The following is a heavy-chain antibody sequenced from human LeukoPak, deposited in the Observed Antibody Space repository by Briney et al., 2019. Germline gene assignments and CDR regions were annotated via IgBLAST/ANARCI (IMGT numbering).Heavy chain of an antibody. CDR3: ARGRGDFIIFDY. CDR2: IFYYGST. D-gene: IGHD2-21*02. Sequence: SETLSLTCTVSGASISSYYWSWIRQPPGKGLEWIGYIFYYGSTNYNPSLKSRVTISVDTSKNQFSLKLKSVTAADTAVYYCARGRGDFIIFDYSGQGTLVTVSS. J-gene: IGHJ4*02. V-gene: IGHV4-59*01. CDR1: GASISSYY.